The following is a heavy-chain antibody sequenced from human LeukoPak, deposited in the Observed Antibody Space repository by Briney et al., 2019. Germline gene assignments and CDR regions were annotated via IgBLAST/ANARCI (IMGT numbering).Heavy chain of an antibody. CDR1: GYTFTSYY. V-gene: IGHV1-46*01. CDR3: ARARFGVVTLSSNWFDP. D-gene: IGHD3-3*01. J-gene: IGHJ5*02. CDR2: INPSGGST. Sequence: GASVEVSCKASGYTFTSYYMHWVRQAPGQGLEWMGIINPSGGSTSYAQKFQGRVTMTRDMSTSTVYMELSSLRSEDTAVYYCARARFGVVTLSSNWFDPWGQGTLVTVSS.